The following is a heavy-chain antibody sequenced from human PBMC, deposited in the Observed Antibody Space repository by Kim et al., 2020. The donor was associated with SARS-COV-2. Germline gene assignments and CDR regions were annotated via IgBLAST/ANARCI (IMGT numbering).Heavy chain of an antibody. CDR1: GFTFSSYA. CDR3: ARDYYGSGSYSYFDY. D-gene: IGHD3-10*01. CDR2: ISYDGSNK. J-gene: IGHJ4*02. Sequence: GGSLRLSCAASGFTFSSYAMHWVRQAPGKGLEWVAVISYDGSNKYYVDSVKGRFTISRDNSKNTLYLQMNSLRAEDTAVYYCARDYYGSGSYSYFDYWGQGTLVTVSS. V-gene: IGHV3-30*04.